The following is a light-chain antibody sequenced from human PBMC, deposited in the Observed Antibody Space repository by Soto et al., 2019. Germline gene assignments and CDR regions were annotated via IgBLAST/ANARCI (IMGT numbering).Light chain of an antibody. CDR3: QQYGSSLGT. CDR2: GAS. V-gene: IGKV3-20*01. J-gene: IGKJ1*01. CDR1: QSVSSSY. Sequence: IVMTQSPGTLSLSPGERATLSCRASQSVSSSYVAWYQQKPGHPTRLLIYGASIRATGIPDRFSGSGSGKDFTLTISRLEPEDVAVYYCQQYGSSLGTFGQGTKVDIK.